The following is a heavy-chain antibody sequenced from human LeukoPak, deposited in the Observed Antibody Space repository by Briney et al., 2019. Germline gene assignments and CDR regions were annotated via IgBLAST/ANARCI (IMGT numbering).Heavy chain of an antibody. CDR3: AGVSVFPKKFGP. D-gene: IGHD3-3*02. CDR1: GGSISSYY. Sequence: SETLSLTCTVSGGSISSYYWSWIRQPPGKGLEWIGYIYYSGSTNYNSSLKSRVTISVDTSKNQFSLKLSSVTAADTAVYYCAGVSVFPKKFGPWGQGTLVTVSS. J-gene: IGHJ5*02. V-gene: IGHV4-59*01. CDR2: IYYSGST.